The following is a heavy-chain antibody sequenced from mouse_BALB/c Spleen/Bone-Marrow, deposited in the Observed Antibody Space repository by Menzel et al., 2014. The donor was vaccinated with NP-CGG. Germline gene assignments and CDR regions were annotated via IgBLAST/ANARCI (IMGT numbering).Heavy chain of an antibody. D-gene: IGHD3-2*01. CDR3: AREWTARAVDY. CDR2: INPGSGGA. V-gene: IGHV1-54*01. J-gene: IGHJ2*01. Sequence: QVQLKQSGAELVRPGTSVKVSCKASGYAFTNYLIEWVKQRPVQGLEWIGVINPGSGGANYNAKFKGKATLTADKSSSTAYVQLSSLTSDDSAVYFCAREWTARAVDYWGQGTTLTVSS. CDR1: GYAFTNYL.